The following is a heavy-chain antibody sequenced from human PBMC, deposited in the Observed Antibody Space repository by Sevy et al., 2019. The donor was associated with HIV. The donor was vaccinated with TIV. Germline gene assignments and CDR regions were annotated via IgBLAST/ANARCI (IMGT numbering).Heavy chain of an antibody. V-gene: IGHV3-49*03. D-gene: IGHD4-17*01. J-gene: IGHJ4*02. CDR2: ITRNSYEAYGGTT. CDR1: GFTFDDYA. CDR3: SRGLTTADTPEYYFDS. Sequence: GGSLRLSCTASGFTFDDYAMSWFRQAPGKGLEWVAFITRNSYEAYGGTTEYAASVKGRFIISRDDSKSIAYLQMNSLMTDDTAVYYCSRGLTTADTPEYYFDSWGQGTLVTVSS.